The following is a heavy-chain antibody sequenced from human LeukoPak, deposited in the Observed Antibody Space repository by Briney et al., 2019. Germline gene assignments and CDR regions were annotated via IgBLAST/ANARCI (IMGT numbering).Heavy chain of an antibody. CDR2: IKQDGSEK. V-gene: IGHV3-7*01. D-gene: IGHD2-2*01. CDR3: ARGLVVVPAAVVNY. CDR1: GFTFSSYW. J-gene: IGHJ4*02. Sequence: GGSLRLSCAASGFTFSSYWMSWVRQAPGKGLEWVANIKQDGSEKYYVDSVKGRFTISRDNAKNSLYLQMNSLRAEDTAVYYCARGLVVVPAAVVNYWGQGTLVTVSS.